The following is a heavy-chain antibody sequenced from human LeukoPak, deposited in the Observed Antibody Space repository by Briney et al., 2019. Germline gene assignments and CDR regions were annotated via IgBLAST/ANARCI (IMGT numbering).Heavy chain of an antibody. V-gene: IGHV3-23*01. Sequence: GGSLRLSCAASGFTFSSYAMSWVRQAPGKGLEWVPAISGSGGSTYYADSVKGRFTISRDNSKNTLYLQMNSLRAEDTAVYYCAKDPDSSGLNWFDPWGQGTLVTVSS. J-gene: IGHJ5*02. CDR2: ISGSGGST. CDR3: AKDPDSSGLNWFDP. CDR1: GFTFSSYA. D-gene: IGHD6-19*01.